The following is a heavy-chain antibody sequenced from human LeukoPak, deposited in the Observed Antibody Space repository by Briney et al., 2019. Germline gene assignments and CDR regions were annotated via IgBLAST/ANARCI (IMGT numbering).Heavy chain of an antibody. J-gene: IGHJ4*02. CDR2: IYYSGST. D-gene: IGHD3-22*01. CDR3: ARSRETYYYDSSGYSNNGFDY. Sequence: PSETLSLTCTVSGGSISSSSYYWGWIRQPPGKGLEWIGSIYYSGSTYYNPSLKSRVTISVDTSKNQFSLKLSSVTAADTAVYYCARSRETYYYDSSGYSNNGFDYWGQGTLVTVSS. CDR1: GGSISSSSYY. V-gene: IGHV4-39*07.